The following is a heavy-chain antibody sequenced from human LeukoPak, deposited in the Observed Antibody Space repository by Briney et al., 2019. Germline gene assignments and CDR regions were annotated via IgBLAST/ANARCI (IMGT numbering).Heavy chain of an antibody. CDR3: ARDGDGSFDY. D-gene: IGHD3-10*01. V-gene: IGHV1-69*05. J-gene: IGHJ4*02. CDR2: IIPIFGTA. CDR1: GGTFSSYA. Sequence: GSSVKVSLQASGGTFSSYAISWVRQAPGQGLEWMGGIIPIFGTANYAQKFQGRVTITTDESTSTAYMELSSLRSEDTAVYYYARDGDGSFDYWGQGTLVTVSS.